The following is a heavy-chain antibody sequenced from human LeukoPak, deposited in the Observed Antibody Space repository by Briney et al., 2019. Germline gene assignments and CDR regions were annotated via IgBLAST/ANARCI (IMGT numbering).Heavy chain of an antibody. CDR3: AVVGTILRDFDY. CDR1: GGSISSSSYY. Sequence: SSETLSLTCTVSGGSISSSSYYWGWIRHPPGKGLEWIGSIYYSGSTYYNPSLKRRVIISVDTSKNQFSLKLSSVTAADTAVYYCAVVGTILRDFDYWGQGTLVTVSS. J-gene: IGHJ4*02. D-gene: IGHD2-15*01. V-gene: IGHV4-39*01. CDR2: IYYSGST.